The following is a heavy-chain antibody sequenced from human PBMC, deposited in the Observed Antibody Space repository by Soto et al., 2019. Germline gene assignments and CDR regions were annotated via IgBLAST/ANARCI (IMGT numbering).Heavy chain of an antibody. CDR1: GFTFSSYA. CDR3: ARDLFGQQLVYYYYYGMDV. Sequence: HPGGSLRLSCAASGFTFSSYAMHWVRQAPGKGLEWVAVISYDGSNKYYADSVKGRFTISRDNSKNTLYLQMNSLRAEDTAVYYCARDLFGQQLVYYYYYGMDVWGQGTTVTVSS. V-gene: IGHV3-30-3*01. J-gene: IGHJ6*02. D-gene: IGHD6-13*01. CDR2: ISYDGSNK.